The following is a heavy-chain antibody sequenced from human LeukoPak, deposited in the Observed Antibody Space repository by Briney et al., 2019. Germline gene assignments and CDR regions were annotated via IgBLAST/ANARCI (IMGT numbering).Heavy chain of an antibody. D-gene: IGHD5-18*01. CDR3: AKCLNTAMADY. V-gene: IGHV3-23*01. J-gene: IGHJ4*02. CDR1: GFTFSSYG. Sequence: GGSLRLSCAASGFTFSSYGLNWVRQAPGKGLEWVSSISGGGATTYYADSVKGRFTISRDNSKDTLYLQMNSLRAEDTALYYCAKCLNTAMADYWGQGTLVTVSS. CDR2: ISGGGATT.